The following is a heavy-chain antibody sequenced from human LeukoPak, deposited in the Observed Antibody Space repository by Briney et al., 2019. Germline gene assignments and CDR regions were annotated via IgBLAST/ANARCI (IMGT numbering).Heavy chain of an antibody. J-gene: IGHJ5*02. CDR2: ICYSGST. CDR1: GGSISSSSYY. CDR3: ARHVQVAGTGEYNWFDP. Sequence: SETLSLTCTVSGGSISSSSYYWGWIRQPPGKGLEWFGSICYSGSTYYNPSLKSRVTISVDTSKNQFYLKLSSVTAADTAVYYCARHVQVAGTGEYNWFDPWGQGTLVTVSS. V-gene: IGHV4-39*01. D-gene: IGHD6-19*01.